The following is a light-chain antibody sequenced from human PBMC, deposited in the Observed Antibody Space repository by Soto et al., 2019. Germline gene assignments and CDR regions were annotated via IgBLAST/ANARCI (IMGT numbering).Light chain of an antibody. V-gene: IGKV3-20*01. Sequence: EIVLTQSPGTLSLSPGERATLPCRASQSVRSNYLAWYRQRPGQAPRLLIYGASSRATGIPDRFSGSGSGTDFTLTISRLEPEDFAVYYCQQYGDSPPRFTFGPGTKLDLK. J-gene: IGKJ3*01. CDR1: QSVRSNY. CDR2: GAS. CDR3: QQYGDSPPRFT.